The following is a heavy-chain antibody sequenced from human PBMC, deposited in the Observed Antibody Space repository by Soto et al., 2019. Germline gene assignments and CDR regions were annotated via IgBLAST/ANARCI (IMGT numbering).Heavy chain of an antibody. CDR2: IDPSGGVT. Sequence: ASVKVSCKASGYTFTKFHIHWVRQAPGQGLEWMGMIDPSGGVTRDAQRFQGRITMTSDTSTSSVYMELRGLTSEDTAVYYCARDVTGHDNYETIGYYFDHWGPGTLVTVS. V-gene: IGHV1-46*01. CDR3: ARDVTGHDNYETIGYYFDH. D-gene: IGHD3-16*01. CDR1: GYTFTKFH. J-gene: IGHJ4*02.